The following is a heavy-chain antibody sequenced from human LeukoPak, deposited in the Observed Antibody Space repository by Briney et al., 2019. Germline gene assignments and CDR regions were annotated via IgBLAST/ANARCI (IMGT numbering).Heavy chain of an antibody. CDR3: AKEEVPNDY. CDR1: GFTLNSNA. V-gene: IGHV3-23*01. J-gene: IGHJ4*02. Sequence: GGSLRLSCAVSGFTLNSNAMCWVRQAPGKGLEWVSASRIGVTTYYADSVEGRFTISGDTSKNTLYLQMNTLRPEDTAVYYCAKEEVPNDYWGQGTLVAVSS. D-gene: IGHD2-2*01. CDR2: SRIGVTT.